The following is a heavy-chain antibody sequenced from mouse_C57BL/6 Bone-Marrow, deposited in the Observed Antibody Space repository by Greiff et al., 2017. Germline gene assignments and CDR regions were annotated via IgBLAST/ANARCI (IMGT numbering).Heavy chain of an antibody. CDR1: GYTFTSYW. Sequence: VQLQQPGAELVMPGASVKLSCKASGYTFTSYWMHWVKQRPGQGLEWIGEIDPSDSYTNYNQKFKGKSTLTVDKSSSTAYMQLSSLTSEDSAVYYCARCWNYGSGYGYFDVWGTGTTVTVSS. D-gene: IGHD1-1*01. CDR2: IDPSDSYT. V-gene: IGHV1-69*01. J-gene: IGHJ1*03. CDR3: ARCWNYGSGYGYFDV.